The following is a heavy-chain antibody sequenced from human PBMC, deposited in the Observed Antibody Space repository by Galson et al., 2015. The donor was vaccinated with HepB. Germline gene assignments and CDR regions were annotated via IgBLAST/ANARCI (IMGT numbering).Heavy chain of an antibody. Sequence: SLRLSCAASGFTFSSYGMHWVRQAPGKGLEWVAFIRYDGSNKYYADSVKGRFTISRDNSKNTLYLQMNSLRAEDTAVYYCAKTGIAVARPYYFDYWGQGTLVTVSS. CDR1: GFTFSSYG. D-gene: IGHD6-19*01. J-gene: IGHJ4*02. V-gene: IGHV3-30*02. CDR3: AKTGIAVARPYYFDY. CDR2: IRYDGSNK.